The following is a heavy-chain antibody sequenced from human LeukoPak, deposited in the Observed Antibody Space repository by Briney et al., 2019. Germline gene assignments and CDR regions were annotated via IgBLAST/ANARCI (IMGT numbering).Heavy chain of an antibody. D-gene: IGHD3-22*01. CDR3: ARGYDSSAYYPFNY. CDR2: ISDSGST. CDR1: GGSLSTHH. J-gene: IGHJ4*02. Sequence: SETLSLTCVVSGGSLSTHHWSWIRQSPGRGLEWNGYISDSGSTNYNPSLKSRVTISVDTSKNQFSLMLSSVTAADTAVYYCARGYDSSAYYPFNYWGQGTLVTVSS. V-gene: IGHV4-59*11.